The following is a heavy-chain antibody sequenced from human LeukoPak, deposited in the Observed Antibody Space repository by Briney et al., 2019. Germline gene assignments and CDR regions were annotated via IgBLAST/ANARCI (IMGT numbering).Heavy chain of an antibody. CDR1: GFTVSDKY. V-gene: IGHV3-66*01. Sequence: PGGSLRLSCAASGFTVSDKYMSWVRQAPGKGLEWVSTIYRDGNTHYAALVRGRFTISRDNSENTLYLQMSSLRVEDTAVYYCARDSGDYVGTGGDWGQGTLVMVSS. D-gene: IGHD4-17*01. CDR2: IYRDGNT. CDR3: ARDSGDYVGTGGD. J-gene: IGHJ4*02.